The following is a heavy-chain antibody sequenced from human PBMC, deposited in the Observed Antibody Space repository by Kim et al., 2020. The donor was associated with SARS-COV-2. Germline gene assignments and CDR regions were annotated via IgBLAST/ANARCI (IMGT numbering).Heavy chain of an antibody. D-gene: IGHD6-19*01. CDR1: GGSISKSSYF. Sequence: SETLSLTCSVSGGSISKSSYFCGWIRQPPGKGLEWIVSIDYSGTTHYRPSLKSRATILVDTSKNQFSLQLHSVTAADTAVYHCAIEDQCLVCRFEYWGQG. V-gene: IGHV4-39*02. J-gene: IGHJ4*02. CDR3: AIEDQCLVCRFEY. CDR2: IDYSGTT.